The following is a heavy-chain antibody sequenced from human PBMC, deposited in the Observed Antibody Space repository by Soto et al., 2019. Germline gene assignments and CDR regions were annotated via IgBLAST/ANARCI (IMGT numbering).Heavy chain of an antibody. J-gene: IGHJ5*02. D-gene: IGHD3-10*01. V-gene: IGHV1-2*07. CDR3: AREGSASEFGRGFDP. CDR2: INPNSGGP. Sequence: QVQLVQPGAEVKKPGASVTVSCTASGYTFIDYYIQWVLQAPGQGLEWMGWINPNSGGPNFAHKFQGRVTLTRETSIRTAYIELTSLGPDDTAVYYCAREGSASEFGRGFDPWGQGTLVTVSS. CDR1: GYTFIDYY.